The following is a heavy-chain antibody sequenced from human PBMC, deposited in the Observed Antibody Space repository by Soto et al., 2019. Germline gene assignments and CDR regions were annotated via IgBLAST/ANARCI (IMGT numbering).Heavy chain of an antibody. V-gene: IGHV1-18*01. CDR1: GYTFTSYV. CDR2: ISAYNGNT. CDR3: ARYYYGSGSPYYYYYYMDV. J-gene: IGHJ6*03. Sequence: VKVSCKASGYTFTSYVISWVRQAPGQGLDWMGWISAYNGNTNYAQKLQGRVTMTTDTSTSTAYMELRSLRSDDTAVYYCARYYYGSGSPYYYYYYMDVWGKGTTVTVSS. D-gene: IGHD3-10*01.